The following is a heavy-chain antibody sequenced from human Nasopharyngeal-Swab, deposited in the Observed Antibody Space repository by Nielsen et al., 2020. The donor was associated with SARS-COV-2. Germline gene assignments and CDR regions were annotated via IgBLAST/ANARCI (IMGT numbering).Heavy chain of an antibody. V-gene: IGHV3-21*01. Sequence: WIRQPPGKGLECVSSTSSRSGYISYTDSVKGRFSIYRDNAKNSLYLQMNSLRVEDAAVYYCARDLEGIFDHWGQGALVTVSS. D-gene: IGHD6-13*01. J-gene: IGHJ4*02. CDR2: TSSRSGYI. CDR3: ARDLEGIFDH.